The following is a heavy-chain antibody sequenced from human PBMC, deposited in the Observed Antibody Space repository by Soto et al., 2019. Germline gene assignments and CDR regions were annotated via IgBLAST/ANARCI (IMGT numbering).Heavy chain of an antibody. CDR3: ARKAAAGRAAFDY. CDR1: GYSFTSYW. CDR2: IDPSDSYT. J-gene: IGHJ4*02. Sequence: GESLKISCKGSGYSFTSYWISWVRQMPGKGLEWMGRIDPSDSYTNYSPSFQGHVTVSADKSISTAYLQWNSLKASDTAMYYCARKAAAGRAAFDYWGLGTLVTVSS. D-gene: IGHD6-13*01. V-gene: IGHV5-10-1*01.